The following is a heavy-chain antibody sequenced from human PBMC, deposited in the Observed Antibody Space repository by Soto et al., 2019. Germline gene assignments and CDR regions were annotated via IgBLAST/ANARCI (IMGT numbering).Heavy chain of an antibody. CDR2: ISSSSSTI. V-gene: IGHV3-48*01. CDR3: AREYCSSTSCLHWFDP. Sequence: PGGSLRLSCAASGFTFSSYGMNWVRQAPGRGLEWVSYISSSSSTIYYADSVKGRFTISRDNAKNSLYLQMNSLRAEDTAVYYCAREYCSSTSCLHWFDPWGQGTLVTVS. CDR1: GFTFSSYG. J-gene: IGHJ5*02. D-gene: IGHD2-2*01.